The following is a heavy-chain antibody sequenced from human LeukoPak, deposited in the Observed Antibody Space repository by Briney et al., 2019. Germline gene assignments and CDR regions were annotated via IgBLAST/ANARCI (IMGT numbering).Heavy chain of an antibody. Sequence: PSETLSLTCTVSGGSISSSSYYWGWIRQPPGKGLEWIGSIYYSGSTYYNPSLKSRVTISVDTSKNQFSLKLSSVTAADTAVYYCARQEYYDFWGGYYRSWFDPWGQGTLVTVSS. CDR1: GGSISSSSYY. CDR2: IYYSGST. D-gene: IGHD3-3*01. J-gene: IGHJ5*02. V-gene: IGHV4-39*01. CDR3: ARQEYYDFWGGYYRSWFDP.